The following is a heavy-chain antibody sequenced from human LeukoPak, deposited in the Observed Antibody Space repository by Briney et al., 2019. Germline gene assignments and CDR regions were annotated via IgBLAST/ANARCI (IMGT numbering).Heavy chain of an antibody. CDR1: GFTFGDYA. CDR2: IWYDGSNK. D-gene: IGHD3-10*01. Sequence: RAGGSLRLSCTASGFTFGDYAMSWVRQAPGKGLEWVAVIWYDGSNKYYADSVKGRFTISRDNSKNTLYLQMNSLRAEDTAVYYCARDQKAYYGSGSYMGYWGQGTLVTVSS. J-gene: IGHJ4*02. CDR3: ARDQKAYYGSGSYMGY. V-gene: IGHV3-33*01.